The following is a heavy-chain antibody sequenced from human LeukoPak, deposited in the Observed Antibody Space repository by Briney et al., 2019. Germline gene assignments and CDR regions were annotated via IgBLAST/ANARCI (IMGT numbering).Heavy chain of an antibody. CDR3: ARVRRAYCSGGSCYWRGAFDI. CDR1: GYTFTSYG. Sequence: GASVKVSCKASGYTFTSYGISWVRQAPGQGLEWMGWISAYNGNTNYAQKLQGRVTMTTDTSTSTAYMELRSLRSDDTAVYYCARVRRAYCSGGSCYWRGAFDIWGQGTMVTVSS. CDR2: ISAYNGNT. V-gene: IGHV1-18*01. D-gene: IGHD2-15*01. J-gene: IGHJ3*02.